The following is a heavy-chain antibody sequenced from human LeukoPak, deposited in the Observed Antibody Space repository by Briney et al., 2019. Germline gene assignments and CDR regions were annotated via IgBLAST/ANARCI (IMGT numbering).Heavy chain of an antibody. CDR2: ISSGGTTI. V-gene: IGHV3-48*03. D-gene: IGHD2-15*01. Sequence: GGSLRLSCAASGFTFSEFEMNWVRQAPGKGLEWVSDISSGGTTIFYADSVKGRFTISRDNAKNSLYLQMSSLRDEDTAIYYCTRGLVVWGQGALVTVSS. CDR1: GFTFSEFE. CDR3: TRGLVV. J-gene: IGHJ4*02.